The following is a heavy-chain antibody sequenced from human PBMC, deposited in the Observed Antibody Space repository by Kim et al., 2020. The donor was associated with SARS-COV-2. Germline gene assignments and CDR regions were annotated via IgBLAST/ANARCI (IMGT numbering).Heavy chain of an antibody. J-gene: IGHJ6*02. Sequence: GGSLRLSCAASGFTFSSYGMHWVRQAPGKGLEWVAVISYDGSNKYYADSVKGRFTISRDNSKNTLYLQMNSLRAEDTAVYYCAKEGEGVEMATMGRSGGMDVWGQGTTVTVSS. CDR2: ISYDGSNK. CDR1: GFTFSSYG. CDR3: AKEGEGVEMATMGRSGGMDV. V-gene: IGHV3-30*18. D-gene: IGHD5-12*01.